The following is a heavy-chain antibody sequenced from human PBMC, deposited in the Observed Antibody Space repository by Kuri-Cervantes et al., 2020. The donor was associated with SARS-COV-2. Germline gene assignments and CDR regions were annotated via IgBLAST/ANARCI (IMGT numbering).Heavy chain of an antibody. CDR3: ARTSSSSGLVY. Sequence: SVKVSCKASGFTFTSSAVQWVRQARGQRLEWIGWIVVGSGNTNYAQKFQGRVTITADESTSTAYMELSSLRSEDTAVYYCARTSSSSGLVYWGQGTLVTVSS. CDR1: GFTFTSSA. J-gene: IGHJ4*02. V-gene: IGHV1-58*01. D-gene: IGHD6-6*01. CDR2: IVVGSGNT.